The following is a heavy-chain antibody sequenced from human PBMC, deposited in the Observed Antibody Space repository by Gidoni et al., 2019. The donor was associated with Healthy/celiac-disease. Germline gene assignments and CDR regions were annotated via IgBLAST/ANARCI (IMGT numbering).Heavy chain of an antibody. Sequence: EVQLVESGGGLVQPGGSLRLSCAASGFTFSSYWLHWVRQAPGKGLVWVSRINSDGSSTSYADSVKGRFTISRDNAKNTLYLQMNSLRAEDTAVYYCARLGVYYYDSSGYNAFDIWGQGTMVTVSS. CDR1: GFTFSSYW. J-gene: IGHJ3*02. CDR2: INSDGSST. V-gene: IGHV3-74*01. D-gene: IGHD3-22*01. CDR3: ARLGVYYYDSSGYNAFDI.